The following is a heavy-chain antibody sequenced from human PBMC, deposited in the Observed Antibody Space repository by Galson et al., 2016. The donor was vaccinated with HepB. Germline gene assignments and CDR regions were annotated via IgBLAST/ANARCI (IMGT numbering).Heavy chain of an antibody. CDR3: ARFQGYDYIWGTFRPPLSYYYYMDV. V-gene: IGHV5-51*01. CDR1: GYRFTHSW. J-gene: IGHJ6*03. CDR2: IYPGDSET. D-gene: IGHD3-16*02. Sequence: QSGAEVKKPGESLKISCTASGYRFTHSWIGWVRQTPGKGLEWMAIIYPGDSETKYNPSFQGQVTISADNSITTAYLQWSSRRASDTAMYFFARFQGYDYIWGTFRPPLSYYYYMDVWGKGTSVTVSS.